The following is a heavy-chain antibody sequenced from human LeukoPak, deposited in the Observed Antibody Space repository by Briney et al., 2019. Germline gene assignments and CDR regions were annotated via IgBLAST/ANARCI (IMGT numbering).Heavy chain of an antibody. CDR3: AGGGLTGYYFDY. CDR2: INAGNGNT. D-gene: IGHD2-8*02. V-gene: IGHV1-3*01. CDR1: GYTFTSYA. Sequence: VKVSCXXXGYTFTSYAMHWVRQAPGQRLEWMGWINAGNGNTKYSQKFQGRVTITRDTSAGTAYMELSSLRSEDTAVYYCAGGGLTGYYFDYWGQGTLVTVSS. J-gene: IGHJ4*02.